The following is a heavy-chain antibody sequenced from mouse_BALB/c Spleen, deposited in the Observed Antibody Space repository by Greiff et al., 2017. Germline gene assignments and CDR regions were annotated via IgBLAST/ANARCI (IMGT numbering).Heavy chain of an antibody. Sequence: VQLQQSGPELVKPGASVKMSCKASGYTFTSYVMHWVKQKPGQGLEWIGYINPYNDGTKYNEKFKGKATLTSDKSSSTAYMELSSLTSEDSAVYYCARSSARAIYAMDYWGQGTSVTVSS. D-gene: IGHD3-1*01. V-gene: IGHV1-14*01. CDR3: ARSSARAIYAMDY. CDR1: GYTFTSYV. CDR2: INPYNDGT. J-gene: IGHJ4*01.